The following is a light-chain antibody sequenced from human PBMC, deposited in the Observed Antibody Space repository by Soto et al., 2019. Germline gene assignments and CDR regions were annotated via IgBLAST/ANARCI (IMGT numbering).Light chain of an antibody. CDR2: DNN. V-gene: IGLV1-51*01. CDR1: SSNIGNNY. CDR3: GTWDSSLSAVV. Sequence: QSVLTQPPSVSAAPGQKVTISCSGSSSNIGNNYVSWYQHLPGTAPKLPIDDNNKRPPGIPDRFSVSKSGTSATLGSTGLQTGDEADYYCGTWDSSLSAVVFGGGTKLTVL. J-gene: IGLJ2*01.